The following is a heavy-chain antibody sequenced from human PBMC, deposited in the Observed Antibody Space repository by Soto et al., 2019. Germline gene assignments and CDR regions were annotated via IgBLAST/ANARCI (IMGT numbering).Heavy chain of an antibody. CDR2: ISSSGSSI. D-gene: IGHD3-10*01. V-gene: IGHV3-11*01. CDR1: GFTFSDYY. Sequence: QVQLMESGGGLVQPGGSLRLSCAASGFTFSDYYMNWIRQAPGKGLEWVSHISSSGSSIYYADSVKGRFTISRDNAKKSLFLQMNSLRAEDTAVYYCARARYGSGAYDYWGQGTLVTVSS. J-gene: IGHJ4*02. CDR3: ARARYGSGAYDY.